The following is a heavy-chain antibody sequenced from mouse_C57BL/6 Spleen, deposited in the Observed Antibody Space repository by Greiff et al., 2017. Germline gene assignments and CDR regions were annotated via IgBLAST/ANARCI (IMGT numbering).Heavy chain of an antibody. CDR3: ARRGTGSWFAY. D-gene: IGHD4-1*01. J-gene: IGHJ3*01. CDR1: GFTFSDYG. CDR2: ISSGSSTI. V-gene: IGHV5-17*01. Sequence: EVQGVESGGGLVKPGGSLKLSCAASGFTFSDYGMHWVRQAPEKGLAWVAYISSGSSTIYYADTVKGRFTMSRDTAKNTLFLQMTSLRSEDTAMYYSARRGTGSWFAYWGQGTLVTVSA.